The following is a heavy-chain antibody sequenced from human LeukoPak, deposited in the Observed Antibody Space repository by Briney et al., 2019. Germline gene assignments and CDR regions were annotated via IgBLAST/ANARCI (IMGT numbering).Heavy chain of an antibody. CDR3: AKTLLRGFYYGMDV. V-gene: IGHV3-9*01. CDR1: GFTFDDYA. D-gene: IGHD1-26*01. J-gene: IGHJ6*02. Sequence: PGGSLRLSCAASGFTFDDYAMHWVRQAPGKGLEWVSGISWNSGSIGYADSVKGRFTISRDNAKNSLYLQMNSLRAEDTALYYCAKTLLRGFYYGMDVWGQGTTVTVSS. CDR2: ISWNSGSI.